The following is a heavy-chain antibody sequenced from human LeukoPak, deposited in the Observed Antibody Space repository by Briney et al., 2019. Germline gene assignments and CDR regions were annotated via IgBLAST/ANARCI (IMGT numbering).Heavy chain of an antibody. J-gene: IGHJ4*02. CDR3: ARGGVYCSGGSCLGYFDF. Sequence: SETLSLTCAVYGGSFSGYYWSWIRQPPGKGLEWIGEINHSGSTNYNPSLKSRVTISVDTSKNQFSLKLSSVTAADTAVYYCARGGVYCSGGSCLGYFDFWGQGTLVTVSS. CDR2: INHSGST. D-gene: IGHD2-15*01. CDR1: GGSFSGYY. V-gene: IGHV4-34*01.